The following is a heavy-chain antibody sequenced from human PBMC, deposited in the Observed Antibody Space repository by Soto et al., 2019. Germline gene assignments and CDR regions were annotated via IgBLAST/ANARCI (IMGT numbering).Heavy chain of an antibody. CDR2: IYSGGST. D-gene: IGHD6-13*01. V-gene: IGHV3-53*01. J-gene: IGHJ4*02. Sequence: EVQLVESGGGLIQPGGSLRLSCAASGFTVSTNYMSWVRQAPGKGLEWVSVIYSGGSTYYADSVKGRFTISRDNSKNTLYLQMNSLRAEDTAVYYCAIASIAAAGYYFDYWGQGTLVTVSS. CDR1: GFTVSTNY. CDR3: AIASIAAAGYYFDY.